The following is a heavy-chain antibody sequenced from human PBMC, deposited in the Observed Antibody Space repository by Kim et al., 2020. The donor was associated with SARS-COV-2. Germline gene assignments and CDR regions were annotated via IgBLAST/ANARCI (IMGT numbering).Heavy chain of an antibody. Sequence: SETLSLTCTVSGGSISSSSYYWGWIRQPPGKGLEWIGSIYYSGSTYYNPSLKSRVTISVDTSKNQFSLKLSSVTAADTAVYYCASQLSRADSSGYYYVSYYYYGMDVWGQGTTVTVSS. CDR1: GGSISSSSYY. CDR3: ASQLSRADSSGYYYVSYYYYGMDV. CDR2: IYYSGST. J-gene: IGHJ6*02. V-gene: IGHV4-39*01. D-gene: IGHD3-22*01.